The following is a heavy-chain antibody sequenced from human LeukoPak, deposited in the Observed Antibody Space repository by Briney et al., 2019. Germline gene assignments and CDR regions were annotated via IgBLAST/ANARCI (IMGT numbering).Heavy chain of an antibody. CDR3: ARAPYGSSSIVFDY. D-gene: IGHD6-6*01. V-gene: IGHV4-59*01. Sequence: SETLSLTCTVSGGSICSYYWSWIRQPPGKGLEWIGYIYYSGSTNYNPSLKSRVTISVDTSKNQFSLKLSSVTAADTAVYYCARAPYGSSSIVFDYWGQGTLVTLSS. CDR1: GGSICSYY. CDR2: IYYSGST. J-gene: IGHJ4*02.